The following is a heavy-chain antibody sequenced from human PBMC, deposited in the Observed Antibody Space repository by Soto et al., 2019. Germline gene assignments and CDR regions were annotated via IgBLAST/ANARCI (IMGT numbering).Heavy chain of an antibody. CDR3: ARETEGPYCSGGSCYRMRGMDV. V-gene: IGHV3-30-3*01. D-gene: IGHD2-15*01. J-gene: IGHJ6*02. Sequence: QVQLVESGGGVVQPGRSLRLSCAASGFTFSSYAMHWVRQAPGKGLEWVAVISYDGSNKYYADSVKGRFTISRDNSKNTLYLQMNSLRAEDTAVYYCARETEGPYCSGGSCYRMRGMDVWGQGTTVTVSS. CDR2: ISYDGSNK. CDR1: GFTFSSYA.